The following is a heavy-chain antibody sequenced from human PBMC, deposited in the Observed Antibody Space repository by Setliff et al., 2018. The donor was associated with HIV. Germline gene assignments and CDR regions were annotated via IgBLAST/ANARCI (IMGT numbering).Heavy chain of an antibody. CDR3: ARDRRASQYYLDY. D-gene: IGHD3-16*01. CDR1: GFTFSSYW. CDR2: INSDGTVT. Sequence: GGSLRLSCAASGFTFSSYWMHWVRQAPGKGLEWVSSINSDGTVTLYADSVKGRFTISRDNAKNTLYLQLNSLRAEDTAVYYCARDRRASQYYLDYWGQGTLVT. V-gene: IGHV3-74*01. J-gene: IGHJ4*02.